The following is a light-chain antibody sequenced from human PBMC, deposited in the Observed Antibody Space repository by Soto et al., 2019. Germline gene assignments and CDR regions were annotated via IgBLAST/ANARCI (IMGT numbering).Light chain of an antibody. CDR2: RNN. Sequence: QAVVTQPPSASGTPGQRVTISCSGSSSNIGSNYVYWYQQLPGTAPKLLIYRNNQRPSGVPDRFSGSTSGTSASLAISGLRSEDEADYYCAAWDDSLSGRVFGGGTKLTVL. V-gene: IGLV1-47*01. J-gene: IGLJ2*01. CDR1: SSNIGSNY. CDR3: AAWDDSLSGRV.